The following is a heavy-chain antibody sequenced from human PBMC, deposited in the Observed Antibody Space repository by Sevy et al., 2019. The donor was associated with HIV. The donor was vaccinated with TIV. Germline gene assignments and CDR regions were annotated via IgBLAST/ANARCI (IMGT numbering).Heavy chain of an antibody. V-gene: IGHV3-48*03. D-gene: IGHD6-19*01. CDR3: VSSGWLPFDY. CDR1: GFTFSSYE. J-gene: IGHJ4*02. CDR2: ISSSGSTI. Sequence: GGSLRLSCAASGFTFSSYEMNWVRQAPGNGLEWVSYISSSGSTIYYADSVKGRFTISRDNAKNSLYLQMNSLRAEDTAVYYCVSSGWLPFDYSGQRTLVTVSS.